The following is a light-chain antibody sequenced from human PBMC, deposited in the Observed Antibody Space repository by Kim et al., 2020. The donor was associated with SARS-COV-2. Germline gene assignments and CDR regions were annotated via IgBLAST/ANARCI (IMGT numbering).Light chain of an antibody. CDR2: ENN. CDR1: SGSSASNY. CDR3: QSYDSGIWV. J-gene: IGLJ3*02. Sequence: LTQPHSVSVSPGKTVTISCTRSSGSSASNYVQWYQQRPGSAPTAVIYENNRRPSGVPDRFSGPIDSSSSSASLSISGLKTEDEADYYCQSYDSGIWVFGGGTQLTVL. V-gene: IGLV6-57*03.